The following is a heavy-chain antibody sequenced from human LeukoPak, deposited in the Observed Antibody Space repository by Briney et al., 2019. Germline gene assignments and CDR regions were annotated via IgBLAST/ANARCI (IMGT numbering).Heavy chain of an antibody. V-gene: IGHV1-18*01. Sequence: ASVTVSCKASGYTFTIYGISWVRQAPGQGLEWMGWISAYNGNTNYAQKLQGRVTMTTDTSTSTAYMELRSLRSDDTAVYYCARLVVIAAAGQYYFDYWGQGTLVTVSS. CDR1: GYTFTIYG. J-gene: IGHJ4*02. D-gene: IGHD6-13*01. CDR3: ARLVVIAAAGQYYFDY. CDR2: ISAYNGNT.